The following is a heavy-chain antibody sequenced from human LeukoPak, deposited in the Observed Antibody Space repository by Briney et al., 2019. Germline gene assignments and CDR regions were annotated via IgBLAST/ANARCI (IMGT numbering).Heavy chain of an antibody. V-gene: IGHV3-7*01. J-gene: IGHJ6*03. CDR2: IKQDGSEK. D-gene: IGHD2-2*01. CDR3: ARGLQYQLLTYYYYMDV. Sequence: GGSLRLSCAASGFTFSSYWMSWVRQAPGKGLEWVANIKQDGSEKYYVDSVKGRFTISRDNAKNSLYLQMNSLRAEDTAVYYCARGLQYQLLTYYYYMDVWGKGTTVTVSS. CDR1: GFTFSSYW.